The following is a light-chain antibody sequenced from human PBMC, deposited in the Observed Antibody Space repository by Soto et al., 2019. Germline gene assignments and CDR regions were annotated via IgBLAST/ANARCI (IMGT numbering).Light chain of an antibody. V-gene: IGKV3-20*01. CDR2: GAS. CDR3: QQYGSSPGT. CDR1: QSVSSSY. J-gene: IGKJ1*01. Sequence: EIVLTQSPGTLSLSPGERATLSCRASQSVSSSYLAWYQQKPGQAPRLLIYGASSRATGIPDRFSGSGSGKDFTLTISRLEPEDFAVYYCQQYGSSPGTFGQGTKVDIK.